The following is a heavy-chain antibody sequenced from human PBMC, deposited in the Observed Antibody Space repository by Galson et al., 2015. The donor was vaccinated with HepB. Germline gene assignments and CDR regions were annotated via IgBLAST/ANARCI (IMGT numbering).Heavy chain of an antibody. D-gene: IGHD2-15*01. V-gene: IGHV3-15*01. Sequence: SLRLSCAASGFTFSNAWMSWVRQAPGKGLEWVGRIKSKTDGGTTDYAAPVKGRFTISRDDSKNTLYLQMNSLKTEDTAVYYCTTYLRYCSGGSCYGMDVWGQGTTVTVSS. CDR3: TTYLRYCSGGSCYGMDV. CDR2: IKSKTDGGTT. CDR1: GFTFSNAW. J-gene: IGHJ6*02.